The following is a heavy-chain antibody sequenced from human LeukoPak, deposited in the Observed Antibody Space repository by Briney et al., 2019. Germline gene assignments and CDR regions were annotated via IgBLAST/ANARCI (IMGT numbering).Heavy chain of an antibody. V-gene: IGHV1-46*01. D-gene: IGHD2-2*01. Sequence: ASVKVSCKASGYTFTSYYMHWVRQAPGQGLEWMGVINPSGVSTSYAQKFQGRVTMTSDTSTSTVYMELSSLGSDDTAVYYCAREGRIVVVPAAILYYGMDVWGQGTTVSVCS. J-gene: IGHJ6*01. CDR2: INPSGVST. CDR1: GYTFTSYY. CDR3: AREGRIVVVPAAILYYGMDV.